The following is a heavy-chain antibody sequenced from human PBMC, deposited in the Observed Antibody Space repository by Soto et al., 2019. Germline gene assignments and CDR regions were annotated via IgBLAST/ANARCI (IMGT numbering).Heavy chain of an antibody. CDR3: DGSGSYIDKGLDV. CDR2: INHSGST. J-gene: IGHJ6*02. D-gene: IGHD6-19*01. Sequence: KASETLSLTCAVYGGSFSSYFWNCIRQPPGKGLEWIGEINHSGSTNYNPSLKSRVTMSVDTSKNQFFLKLTSVTAADTAVYYCDGSGSYIDKGLDVWGQGTTVTVSS. V-gene: IGHV4-34*01. CDR1: GGSFSSYF.